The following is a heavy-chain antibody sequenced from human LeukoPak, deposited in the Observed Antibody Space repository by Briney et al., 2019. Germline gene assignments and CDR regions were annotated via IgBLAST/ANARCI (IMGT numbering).Heavy chain of an antibody. J-gene: IGHJ4*02. CDR3: ARYSSSWSSFDY. V-gene: IGHV4-59*01. CDR1: GGSISSYY. D-gene: IGHD6-13*01. CDR2: IYYSGGT. Sequence: PSETLSLTCTVSGGSISSYYWSWIRQPAGKELEWIGYIYYSGGTNYNPSLKSRVTISVDTSKNQFSLKLSSVTAADTAVYYCARYSSSWSSFDYWGQGTLVTVSS.